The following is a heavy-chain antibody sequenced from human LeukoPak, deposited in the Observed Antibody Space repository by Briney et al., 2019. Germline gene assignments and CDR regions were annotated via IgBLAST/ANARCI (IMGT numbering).Heavy chain of an antibody. Sequence: SETLSLTCAVYGGSFSGYYWSWIRQPPGKGLEWIGEINHGGSTNYNPSLKSRVTISVDTSKNQFSLKLSSVTAADTAVYYCARAGDIVVVPAAIRRATPYYYYGMDVWGQGTTVTVSS. CDR2: INHGGST. D-gene: IGHD2-2*01. V-gene: IGHV4-34*01. J-gene: IGHJ6*02. CDR1: GGSFSGYY. CDR3: ARAGDIVVVPAAIRRATPYYYYGMDV.